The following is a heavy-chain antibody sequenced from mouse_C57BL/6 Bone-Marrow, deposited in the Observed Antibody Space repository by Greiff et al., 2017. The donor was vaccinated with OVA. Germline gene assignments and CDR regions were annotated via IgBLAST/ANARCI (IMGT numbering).Heavy chain of an antibody. V-gene: IGHV2-5*01. CDR2: IWRGGST. J-gene: IGHJ2*01. D-gene: IGHD1-1*01. CDR1: GFSLTSYG. Sequence: VHLVESGPGLVQPSQSLSITCTVSGFSLTSYGVHWVRQSPGKGLEWLGVIWRGGSTDYNAAFMSRLSITKDNSKSQVFFKMNSLQADDTAIYYCAKNRYYYGSSYELDYWGQGTTLTVSS. CDR3: AKNRYYYGSSYELDY.